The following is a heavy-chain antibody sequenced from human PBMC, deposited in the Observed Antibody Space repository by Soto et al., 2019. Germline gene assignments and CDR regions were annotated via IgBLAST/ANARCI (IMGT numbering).Heavy chain of an antibody. CDR3: ARDSYCSGGRCSAGPTYYYYGMDV. V-gene: IGHV1-2*04. CDR1: GYTFTGYY. CDR2: INPNSGGT. D-gene: IGHD2-15*01. J-gene: IGHJ6*02. Sequence: ASVKVSCKASGYTFTGYYMHWVRQAPGQGLEWRGWINPNSGGTNYAQKFQGWVTMTRDTSISTAYMELSRLRSDDTAVYYCARDSYCSGGRCSAGPTYYYYGMDVWGQGTTVTVYS.